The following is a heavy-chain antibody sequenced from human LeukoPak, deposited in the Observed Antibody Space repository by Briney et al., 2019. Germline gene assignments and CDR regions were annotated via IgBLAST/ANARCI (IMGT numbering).Heavy chain of an antibody. CDR1: GGSFGGYY. V-gene: IGHV4-34*01. J-gene: IGHJ4*02. CDR2: INHSGST. CDR3: ARTGGSCYSTFDY. D-gene: IGHD2-15*01. Sequence: PSETLSLTCAVYGGSFGGYYWSWIRQPPGKGLEWIGEINHSGSTNYNPSLKSRVTISVDTSKNQFSLKLSSVTAADTAVYYCARTGGSCYSTFDYWGQGTLVTVSS.